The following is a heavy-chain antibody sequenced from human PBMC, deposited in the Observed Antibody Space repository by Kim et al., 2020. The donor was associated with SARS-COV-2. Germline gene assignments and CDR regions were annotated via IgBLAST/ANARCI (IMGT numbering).Heavy chain of an antibody. Sequence: GGSLRLSCAASGFTFGGYAMSWVRQAPGKGLEWVSGISGSGGSTYYADSVKGRFTISRDSSKNTLYLQMNSLRAEDTAVYYCAKVVRGVITVKDGMDVWGQGTTVTVSS. J-gene: IGHJ6*02. CDR2: ISGSGGST. CDR1: GFTFGGYA. D-gene: IGHD3-10*01. CDR3: AKVVRGVITVKDGMDV. V-gene: IGHV3-23*01.